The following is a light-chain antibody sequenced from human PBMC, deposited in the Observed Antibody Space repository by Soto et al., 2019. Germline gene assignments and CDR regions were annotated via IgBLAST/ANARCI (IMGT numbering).Light chain of an antibody. Sequence: EIVMTQSPATLSVSPGERVTLSCRASHSVSSRLAWYQEKPGQAPRLLIYGASTRATGLPARFSGSGSGTEFTLTISSLQSEDFAVYYCQHYTNWPLTFGGGTKMEIK. V-gene: IGKV3-15*01. CDR3: QHYTNWPLT. CDR1: HSVSSR. J-gene: IGKJ4*01. CDR2: GAS.